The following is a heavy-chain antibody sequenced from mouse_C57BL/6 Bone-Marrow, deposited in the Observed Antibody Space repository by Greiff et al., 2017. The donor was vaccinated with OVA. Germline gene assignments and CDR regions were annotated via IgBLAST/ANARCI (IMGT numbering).Heavy chain of an antibody. CDR1: GFSLTSYG. V-gene: IGHV2-3*01. D-gene: IGHD2-4*01. CDR2: IWGDGST. Sequence: VQLQQSGPGLVAPSQSLSITCTVSGFSLTSYGVSWVRQPPGKGLEWLGVIWGDGSTNSHSALISRLRISKDNSKSQVFLKLNSLQTDDTATYYWAKPDDDVLHWYFDGWGTGTTVTVSS. J-gene: IGHJ1*03. CDR3: AKPDDDVLHWYFDG.